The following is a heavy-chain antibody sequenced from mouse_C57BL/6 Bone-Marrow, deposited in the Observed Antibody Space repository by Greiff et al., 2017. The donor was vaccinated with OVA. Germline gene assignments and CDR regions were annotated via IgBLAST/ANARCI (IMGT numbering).Heavy chain of an antibody. V-gene: IGHV14-4*01. CDR2: IDPENGDT. CDR3: TTTLYGPWFAY. CDR1: GFNIKDDY. J-gene: IGHJ3*01. D-gene: IGHD2-10*02. Sequence: DVKLVESGAELVRPGASVKLSCTASGFNIKDDYMHWVKQRPEQGLEWIGWIDPENGDTEYASKFQGKATITADTSSNTAYLQLSSLTSEDTAVYYCTTTLYGPWFAYWGQGTLVTVSA.